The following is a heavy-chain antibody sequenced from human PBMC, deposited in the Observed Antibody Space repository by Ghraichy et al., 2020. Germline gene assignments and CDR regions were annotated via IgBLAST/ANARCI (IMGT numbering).Heavy chain of an antibody. CDR3: ARGYSSGWSDY. J-gene: IGHJ4*02. CDR2: IYYSGST. Sequence: ETLSLTCTVSGGSISSYYWSWIRQPPGKGLEWIGYIYYSGSTNYNPSLKSRVTISVDTSKNQFSLKLSSVTAADTAVYYCARGYSSGWSDYWGQGTLVTVSS. CDR1: GGSISSYY. D-gene: IGHD6-19*01. V-gene: IGHV4-59*08.